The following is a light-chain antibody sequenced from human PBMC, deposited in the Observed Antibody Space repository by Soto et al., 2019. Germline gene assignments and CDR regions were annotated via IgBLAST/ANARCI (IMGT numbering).Light chain of an antibody. V-gene: IGKV3-11*01. CDR3: QHRGNWPPT. J-gene: IGKJ4*01. CDR2: DAS. CDR1: QSVGSF. Sequence: EIVLTQSPDTLSLSPGERATLSCRASQSVGSFLAWYQQKPGQAPRLLIYDASNRATGIPARFSGSGSGTDFTLTISSLEPEDFALYYCQHRGNWPPTFGGGTKVEIK.